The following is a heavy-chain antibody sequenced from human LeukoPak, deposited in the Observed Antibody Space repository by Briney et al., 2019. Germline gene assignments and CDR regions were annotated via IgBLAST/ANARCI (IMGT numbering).Heavy chain of an antibody. V-gene: IGHV4-38-2*01. CDR3: ARLITMVRGVILPFDY. CDR2: LYHSDSI. CDR1: GYSISSGYY. D-gene: IGHD3-10*01. J-gene: IGHJ4*02. Sequence: SETLSLTCAVSGYSISSGYYWIWIRQPPGKGLEWIGSLYHSDSIYYNPSLKSRVTISVDTSKNQFSLKLSSVTAADTAVYYCARLITMVRGVILPFDYWGQGTLVTVSS.